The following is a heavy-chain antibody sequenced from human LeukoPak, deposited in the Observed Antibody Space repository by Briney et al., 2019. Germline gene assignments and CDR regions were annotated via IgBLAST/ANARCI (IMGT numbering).Heavy chain of an antibody. V-gene: IGHV3-74*01. D-gene: IGHD1-20*01. CDR2: ISSDGDTT. Sequence: GGSLRLSCAASGFTSSSYWMHWVRQAPGKGLVWVSRISSDGDTTNYADSVKGRFTISRDNAKNTLYLQMNSLRAEDTAVYYCARVLYSWNDVVDYWGQGTLVTVSS. CDR3: ARVLYSWNDVVDY. J-gene: IGHJ4*02. CDR1: GFTSSSYW.